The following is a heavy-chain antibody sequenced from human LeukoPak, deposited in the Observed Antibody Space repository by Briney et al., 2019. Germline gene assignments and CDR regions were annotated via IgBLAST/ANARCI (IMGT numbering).Heavy chain of an antibody. Sequence: GGSLRLSCAASGFTVSNNHMSWVRQAPGEGLEWVSLIYNDDSTYYADSVKGRFTISRDSSKNTLYLQMDSLRADDTAVYYCAREIWVVGATDNRFDPWGQGTLVTVSS. CDR3: AREIWVVGATDNRFDP. D-gene: IGHD2-15*01. J-gene: IGHJ5*02. CDR2: IYNDDST. V-gene: IGHV3-66*01. CDR1: GFTVSNNH.